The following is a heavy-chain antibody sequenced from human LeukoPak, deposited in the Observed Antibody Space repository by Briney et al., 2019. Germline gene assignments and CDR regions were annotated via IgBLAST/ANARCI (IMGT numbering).Heavy chain of an antibody. D-gene: IGHD3-22*01. CDR3: AKDGDSGGYYVLYYFNY. Sequence: PGGSLRFSCAASGFTFSSYAMSWVRQAPGKGLEWVSAISGSGGSTYYADSVKGRFTISRDNSKNTLYLQMNSLRVEDTAIYYCAKDGDSGGYYVLYYFNYWGQGTLITVSS. CDR2: ISGSGGST. CDR1: GFTFSSYA. V-gene: IGHV3-23*01. J-gene: IGHJ4*02.